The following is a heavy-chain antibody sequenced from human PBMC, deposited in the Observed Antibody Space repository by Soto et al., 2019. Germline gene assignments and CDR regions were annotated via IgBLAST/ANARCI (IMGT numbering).Heavy chain of an antibody. D-gene: IGHD2-15*01. CDR1: GFTFSSYG. CDR2: IWYDGSNK. CDR3: ARDPRYCSGGSCYYPNYYYGMDV. Sequence: QVQLVESGGGVVQPGRSLRLSCAASGFTFSSYGMHWVRQAPGKGLEWVAVIWYDGSNKYYADSVKGRFTISRDNSKNTLYMQMNSLRAEDTAVYYCARDPRYCSGGSCYYPNYYYGMDVWGQGTTVTVSS. V-gene: IGHV3-33*01. J-gene: IGHJ6*02.